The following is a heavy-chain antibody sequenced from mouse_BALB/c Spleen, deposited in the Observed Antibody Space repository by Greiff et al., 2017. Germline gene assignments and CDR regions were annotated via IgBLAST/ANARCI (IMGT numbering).Heavy chain of an antibody. CDR1: GYSITSDYA. J-gene: IGHJ4*01. V-gene: IGHV3-2*02. Sequence: ESGPGLVKPSQSLSLTCTVTGYSITSDYAWNWIRQFPGNKLEWMGYISYSGSTSYNPSLKSRISITRDTSKNQFFLQLNSVTTEDTATYYCARLGGNSYYYAMDYWGQGTSVTVSS. D-gene: IGHD2-1*01. CDR2: ISYSGST. CDR3: ARLGGNSYYYAMDY.